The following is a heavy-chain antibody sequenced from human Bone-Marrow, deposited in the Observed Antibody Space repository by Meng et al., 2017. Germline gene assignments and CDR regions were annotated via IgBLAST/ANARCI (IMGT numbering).Heavy chain of an antibody. CDR2: ISSSGSTI. Sequence: GESLKISCAASGFTFSSYEMNWVRQAPGKGLEWVSYISSSGSTIYYADSVKGRFTISRDNAKNSLYLQMNSLRAEDTALYYCAKDPGDGYNQYYFDYWGQGTLVTVSS. CDR3: AKDPGDGYNQYYFDY. D-gene: IGHD5-24*01. CDR1: GFTFSSYE. V-gene: IGHV3-48*03. J-gene: IGHJ4*02.